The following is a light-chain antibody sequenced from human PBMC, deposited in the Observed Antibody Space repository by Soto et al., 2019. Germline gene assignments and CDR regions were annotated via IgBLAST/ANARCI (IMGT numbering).Light chain of an antibody. J-gene: IGLJ2*01. V-gene: IGLV2-14*01. CDR1: SSDVGSYNY. Sequence: QSVLTQPASVSGSPGQSITISCTGTSSDVGSYNYVSWYQQHPGKAPKLMIYEVSDRPSGISSRFSGSKSGNTASLTISGLQTEDEADYYCCSYAGDLALFGGGTKVTVL. CDR2: EVS. CDR3: CSYAGDLAL.